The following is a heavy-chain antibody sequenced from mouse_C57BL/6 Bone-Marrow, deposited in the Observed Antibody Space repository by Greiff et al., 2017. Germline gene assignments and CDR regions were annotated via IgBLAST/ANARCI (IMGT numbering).Heavy chain of an antibody. CDR3: ARVYYYAMDY. Sequence: DVMLVESGGGLVKPGGSLKLSCAASGFTFSSYAMSWVRQTPEKRLEWVATISDGGSCTYYPDNVKGRFIISRANAKNNLYLQMSHLKSEDTAMSYCARVYYYAMDYWGQGTSVTVSS. CDR1: GFTFSSYA. CDR2: ISDGGSCT. V-gene: IGHV5-4*03. J-gene: IGHJ4*01.